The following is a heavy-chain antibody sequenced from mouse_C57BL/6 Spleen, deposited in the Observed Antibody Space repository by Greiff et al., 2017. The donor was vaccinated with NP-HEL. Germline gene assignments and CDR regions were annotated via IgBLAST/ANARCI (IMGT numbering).Heavy chain of an antibody. V-gene: IGHV2-2*01. D-gene: IGHD1-1*01. J-gene: IGHJ4*01. CDR1: GFSLTSYG. Sequence: VHLVESGPGLVQPSQSLSITCTVSGFSLTSYGVHWVRQSPGKGLEWLGVIWSGGSTDYNAAFISRLSISKDNSKSQVFFKMNSLQADDTAIYYCARKGSNLYYYAMDYWGQGTSVTVSS. CDR3: ARKGSNLYYYAMDY. CDR2: IWSGGST.